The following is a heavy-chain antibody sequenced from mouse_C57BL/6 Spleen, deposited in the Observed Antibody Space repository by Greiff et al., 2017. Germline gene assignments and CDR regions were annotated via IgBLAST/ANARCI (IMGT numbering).Heavy chain of an antibody. CDR3: ARGEYCDPYAMDY. V-gene: IGHV14-3*01. D-gene: IGHD5-1*01. Sequence: VQLQQSVAELVRPGASVKLSCTASGFNIKNTYMPWVKQRPEKGLEWIGRIDPANGNTKYAPKFQGKATITADQSSNTAYRQLSSLTSEYHAIYYCARGEYCDPYAMDYWGQVTSVTVSS. CDR2: IDPANGNT. J-gene: IGHJ4*01. CDR1: GFNIKNTY.